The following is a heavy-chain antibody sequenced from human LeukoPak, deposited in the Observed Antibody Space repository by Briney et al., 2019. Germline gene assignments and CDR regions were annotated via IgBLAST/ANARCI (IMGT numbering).Heavy chain of an antibody. J-gene: IGHJ4*02. Sequence: PGGSLRLSXAASGFTFSSYAMSWVCQAPGKGLECVSAISGSGGSTYYADSVKGRFTISRDNSKNTLYLQMNSLRAEDTAVYYCAKDEEGPFDYWGQGTLVTVSS. CDR3: AKDEEGPFDY. V-gene: IGHV3-23*01. CDR1: GFTFSSYA. CDR2: ISGSGGST.